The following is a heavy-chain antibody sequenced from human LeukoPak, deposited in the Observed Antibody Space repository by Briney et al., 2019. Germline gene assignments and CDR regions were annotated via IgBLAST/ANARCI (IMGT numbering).Heavy chain of an antibody. J-gene: IGHJ4*02. CDR1: GGSISSGSYY. CDR2: IYTSGST. D-gene: IGHD3-3*01. CDR3: ARVGTDFWSGYYFY. V-gene: IGHV4-61*02. Sequence: PSETLSLTCTVSGGSISSGSYYWSWIRQPAGKGLKWIGRIYTSGSTNYNPSLKSRVTISVGTSKNQFSLKLSSVTAADTAVYYCARVGTDFWSGYYFYWGQGTLVTVSS.